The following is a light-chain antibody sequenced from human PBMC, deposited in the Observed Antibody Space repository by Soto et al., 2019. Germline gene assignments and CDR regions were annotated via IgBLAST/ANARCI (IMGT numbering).Light chain of an antibody. CDR2: EVR. J-gene: IGLJ1*01. CDR3: ASYLTISPLEG. V-gene: IGLV2-14*01. CDR1: ISDIGSHNY. Sequence: QSVLTQPASVSGSPGESITVSCSGSISDIGSHNYVSWYRQYPGEAPRLLISEVRYRPSGVSSRFSGSKSGTTASLTISGLQAADEADYYCASYLTISPLEGFGTGNKLTVL.